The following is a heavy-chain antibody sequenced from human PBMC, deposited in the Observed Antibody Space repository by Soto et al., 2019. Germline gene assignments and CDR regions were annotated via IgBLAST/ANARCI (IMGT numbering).Heavy chain of an antibody. J-gene: IGHJ1*01. CDR1: LTDHY. Sequence: LTDHYKKRVRQAPGQGLEWMGWINPNSGGTNYAKKFQGRVTMTRDTSISTAYMELSRLRYDDTAVYYCGRAPFDYYNDSSGVGYWGQGTLVPVS. CDR3: GRAPFDYYNDSSGVGY. V-gene: IGHV1-2*02. CDR2: INPNSGGT. D-gene: IGHD3-22*01.